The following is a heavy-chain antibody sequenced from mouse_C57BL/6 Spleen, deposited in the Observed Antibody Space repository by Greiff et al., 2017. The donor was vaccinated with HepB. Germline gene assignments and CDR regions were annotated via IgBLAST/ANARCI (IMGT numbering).Heavy chain of an antibody. V-gene: IGHV5-17*01. CDR1: GFTFSDYG. Sequence: EVKLVESGGGLVKPGGSLKLSCAASGFTFSDYGMHWVRQAPEKGLEWVAYISSGSSTIYYADTVKGRFTISRDNAKNTLFLQMTSLRSEDTAMYYCARPGVVAHWYFDVWGTGTTVTVSS. J-gene: IGHJ1*03. CDR2: ISSGSSTI. CDR3: ARPGVVAHWYFDV. D-gene: IGHD1-1*01.